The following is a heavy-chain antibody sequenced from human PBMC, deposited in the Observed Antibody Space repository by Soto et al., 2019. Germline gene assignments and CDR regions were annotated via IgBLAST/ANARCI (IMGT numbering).Heavy chain of an antibody. V-gene: IGHV1-18*01. D-gene: IGHD3-3*01. Sequence: ASVKVSCKASGYTFTSYGISWVRQAPGQGLEWMGWISAYNGNTNYAQKLQGRVTMTTDTSTSTAYMELRSLRSDDTAVYYCAIGAGRWLLYQPFDYWGQGTLVTVSS. CDR2: ISAYNGNT. CDR1: GYTFTSYG. J-gene: IGHJ4*02. CDR3: AIGAGRWLLYQPFDY.